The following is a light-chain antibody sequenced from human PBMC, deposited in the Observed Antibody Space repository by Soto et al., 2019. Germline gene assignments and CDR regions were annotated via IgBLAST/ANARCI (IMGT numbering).Light chain of an antibody. J-gene: IGLJ2*01. V-gene: IGLV1-40*01. CDR3: QSYDSSLSGVV. Sequence: QSVLTQPPSVSGAPGQRVTISCTGSSSNIGAGYNVHWYQQLPGTAPKLLIYVNSNRPSGVPDRFSGSKSGTSASLAITGLQAEDEADYYCQSYDSSLSGVVLGGGTKLTV. CDR2: VNS. CDR1: SSNIGAGYN.